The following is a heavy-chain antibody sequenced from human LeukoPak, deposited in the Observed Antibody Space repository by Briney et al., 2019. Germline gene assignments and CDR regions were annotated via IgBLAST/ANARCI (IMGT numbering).Heavy chain of an antibody. J-gene: IGHJ4*02. V-gene: IGHV5-51*01. Sequence: GESLKLSCRASGSPFNPYWIVWVRQVPGKGLEWMGSIYPDDYDTRYSPSFQGQVTISADRSITTAYVQWSSLKASDTAMYYCVRGGRSGHRYYDFWGQGTLVTVSS. CDR2: IYPDDYDT. CDR1: GSPFNPYW. CDR3: VRGGRSGHRYYDF. D-gene: IGHD6-19*01.